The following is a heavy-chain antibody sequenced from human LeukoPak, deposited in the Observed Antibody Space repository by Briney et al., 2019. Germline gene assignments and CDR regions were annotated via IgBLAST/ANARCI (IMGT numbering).Heavy chain of an antibody. CDR2: IGVKTNNYAT. CDR3: TYYRRDPAGYYYGMDA. D-gene: IGHD1-26*01. J-gene: IGHJ6*02. Sequence: QSGGSLRLSCAASGFTFSASDMHWVRQASGKGLEWVGRIGVKTNNYATAYGASVRGRFTISRDDSKNTACLQMNSLRTEDTAIYYCTYYRRDPAGYYYGMDAWGQGTTVTVSS. CDR1: GFTFSASD. V-gene: IGHV3-73*01.